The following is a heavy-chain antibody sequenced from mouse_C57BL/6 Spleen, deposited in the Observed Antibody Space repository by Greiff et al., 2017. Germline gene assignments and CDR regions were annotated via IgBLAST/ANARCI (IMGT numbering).Heavy chain of an antibody. Sequence: EVQLQESGGDLVKPGGSLKLSCAASGFTFSSYGMSWVRQTPDKRLEWVATISSGGSYTYYPDSVKGRFTISRDNAKNTLYLQMSSLKSEDTAMYYCARQGITTVVAWYFDVWGTGTTVTVSS. CDR3: ARQGITTVVAWYFDV. V-gene: IGHV5-6*01. CDR1: GFTFSSYG. J-gene: IGHJ1*03. CDR2: ISSGGSYT. D-gene: IGHD1-1*01.